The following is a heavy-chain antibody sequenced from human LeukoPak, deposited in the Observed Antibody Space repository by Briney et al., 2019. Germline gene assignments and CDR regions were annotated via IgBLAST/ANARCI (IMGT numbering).Heavy chain of an antibody. J-gene: IGHJ4*02. D-gene: IGHD5-18*01. CDR1: GYTFTSYD. CDR2: MNPNSGNT. Sequence: ASVKVSCKASGYTFTSYDINWVRQATGQGLEWMGWMNPNSGNTGYAQKFQGRVTMTRNTSISTAYMELSSLRSEDTAVYYCSLHGYSYGTNYFDYWGQGTLVTVSS. CDR3: SLHGYSYGTNYFDY. V-gene: IGHV1-8*01.